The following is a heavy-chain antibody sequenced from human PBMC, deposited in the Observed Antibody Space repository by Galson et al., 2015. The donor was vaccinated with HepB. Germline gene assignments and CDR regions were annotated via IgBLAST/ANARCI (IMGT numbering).Heavy chain of an antibody. CDR3: ARYGSGSYYRNYYYYGMDV. V-gene: IGHV4-59*08. D-gene: IGHD3-10*01. J-gene: IGHJ6*02. CDR1: GGSISSYY. Sequence: QVQLQESGPGLVKPSETLSLTCTVSGGSISSYYWSWIRQPPGKGLEWIGYIYYSGSTYYNPSLKSRVTISVDTSKNQFSLKLSSVTAADTAVYYCARYGSGSYYRNYYYYGMDVWGQGTTVTVSS. CDR2: IYYSGST.